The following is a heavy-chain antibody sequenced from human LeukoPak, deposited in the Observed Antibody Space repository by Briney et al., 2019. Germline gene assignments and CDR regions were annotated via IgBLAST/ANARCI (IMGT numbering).Heavy chain of an antibody. CDR3: ARVSYYYDSSGYYNDY. CDR2: INWNGGRT. V-gene: IGHV3-20*04. CDR1: GFTFDDYG. Sequence: GGSLRLSCAASGFTFDDYGMSWVRQAPGKGLEWVSGINWNGGRTGYADSVKGRFTISRDNAKNSLYLQMNSLRAEDTAVYYCARVSYYYDSSGYYNDYWGQGTLVTVSS. D-gene: IGHD3-22*01. J-gene: IGHJ4*02.